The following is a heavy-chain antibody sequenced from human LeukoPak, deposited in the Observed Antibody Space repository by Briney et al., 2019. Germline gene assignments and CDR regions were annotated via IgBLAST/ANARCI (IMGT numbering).Heavy chain of an antibody. Sequence: AGGSLRLSCAASGFTFSSYAMSWVRQAPGKGLEWVAFIRYDGSNKYYADSVKGRFTISRDNSKNTLYLQMKSLRAEDTAVYYCAKGGGYEAQYYYYYLDVWGKGTTVTISS. D-gene: IGHD5-12*01. CDR2: IRYDGSNK. J-gene: IGHJ6*03. CDR1: GFTFSSYA. V-gene: IGHV3-30*02. CDR3: AKGGGYEAQYYYYYLDV.